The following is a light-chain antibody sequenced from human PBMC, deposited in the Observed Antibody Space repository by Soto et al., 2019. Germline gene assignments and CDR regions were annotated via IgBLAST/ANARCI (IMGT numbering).Light chain of an antibody. CDR1: HSVSSTY. V-gene: IGKV3-20*01. Sequence: EIVLTQSPGTLSLSPGERATLSCRASHSVSSTYFAWYQQKPGQAPRLLIYGASSRATGIPHRFCGSGCGTDFTLTISRLEPEDFAVYYCQQYGSSPPYTFGQGTKLEIK. CDR2: GAS. J-gene: IGKJ2*01. CDR3: QQYGSSPPYT.